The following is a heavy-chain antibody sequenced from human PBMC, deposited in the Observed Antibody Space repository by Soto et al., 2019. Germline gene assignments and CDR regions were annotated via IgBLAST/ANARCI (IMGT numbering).Heavy chain of an antibody. CDR2: IIPIFGTA. Sequence: SVKVSCKASGGTFSSYAISWVRQAPGQGLGWMGGIIPIFGTANYAQKFQGRVTITADESTSTAYMELSSLRSEDTAVYYCASGPDQLLTSYYCYYGMDVWGQGTLVTDSS. V-gene: IGHV1-69*13. CDR1: GGTFSSYA. D-gene: IGHD2-2*01. CDR3: ASGPDQLLTSYYCYYGMDV. J-gene: IGHJ6*02.